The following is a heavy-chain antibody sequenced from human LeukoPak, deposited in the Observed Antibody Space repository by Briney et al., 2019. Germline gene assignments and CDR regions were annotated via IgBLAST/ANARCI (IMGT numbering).Heavy chain of an antibody. CDR1: GYTFTGYY. J-gene: IGHJ6*03. CDR3: ARDTSGSYYYYYYMDV. CDR2: ISAYNGNT. Sequence: ASVKVSCKASGYTFTGYYMHWVRQAPGQGLEWMGWISAYNGNTNYAQKLQGRVTMTTDTSTSTAYMELRSLRSDDTAVYYCARDTSGSYYYYYYMDVWGKGTTVTVSS. V-gene: IGHV1-18*04. D-gene: IGHD1-26*01.